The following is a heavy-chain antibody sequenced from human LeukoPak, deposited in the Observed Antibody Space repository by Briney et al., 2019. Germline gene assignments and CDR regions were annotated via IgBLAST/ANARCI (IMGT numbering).Heavy chain of an antibody. V-gene: IGHV1-18*01. Sequence: ASVKVSCKASGYTFTSYGISWVRQAPGQGLEWMGWISAYNGNTNYAQKFQGRVTITRNTSISTAYMELSSLRSEDTAVYYCARQGASPSNFDYWGQGTLVTVSS. CDR3: ARQGASPSNFDY. CDR2: ISAYNGNT. J-gene: IGHJ4*02. D-gene: IGHD5/OR15-5a*01. CDR1: GYTFTSYG.